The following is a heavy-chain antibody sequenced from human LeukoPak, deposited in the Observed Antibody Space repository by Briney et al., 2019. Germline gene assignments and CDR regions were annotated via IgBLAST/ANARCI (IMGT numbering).Heavy chain of an antibody. Sequence: SETLSLTCTVSGGSISTSSYYWGWIRQPPGKGLEWIGSIYYSGSTYYNPSLKSRVTISIGTSKNQFSLRLSSVTAADTAVYCCARSPIVGATNWGQGTLVTVSS. CDR3: ARSPIVGATN. D-gene: IGHD1-26*01. CDR1: GGSISTSSYY. CDR2: IYYSGST. J-gene: IGHJ4*02. V-gene: IGHV4-39*01.